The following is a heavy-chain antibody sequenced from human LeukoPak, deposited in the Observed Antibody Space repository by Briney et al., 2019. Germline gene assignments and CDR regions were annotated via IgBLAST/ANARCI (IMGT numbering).Heavy chain of an antibody. Sequence: ASVKVSCKASGYTFTGYYMHWVRQAPGQGLEWMGWMNPNSGNIGYAQNFQGRVTITRNTSISTAYMELSSLRSEDTAVYYCARRRVGTHFDYWGQGTLVTVSS. CDR1: GYTFTGYY. CDR2: MNPNSGNI. D-gene: IGHD1-14*01. V-gene: IGHV1-8*03. J-gene: IGHJ4*02. CDR3: ARRRVGTHFDY.